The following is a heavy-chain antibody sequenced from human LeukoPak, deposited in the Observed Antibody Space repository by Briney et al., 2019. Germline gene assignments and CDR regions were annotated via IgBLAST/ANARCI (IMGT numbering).Heavy chain of an antibody. J-gene: IGHJ6*02. CDR1: GFTFDNYA. CDR3: AKIWFGTYPYYGMDV. V-gene: IGHV3-23*01. Sequence: PGWSLRLSCAASGFTFDNYAMSWVRQAPGKGLEWVSGISGSGSSTYYADSVKGRFTISRDNSKNTLSLQMNSLRAEDTAVYHCAKIWFGTYPYYGMDVWGQGTTVAVSS. CDR2: ISGSGSST. D-gene: IGHD3-10*01.